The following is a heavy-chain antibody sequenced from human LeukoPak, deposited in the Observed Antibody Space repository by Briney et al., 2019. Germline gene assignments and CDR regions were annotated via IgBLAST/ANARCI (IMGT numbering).Heavy chain of an antibody. CDR1: GYTFTGYY. D-gene: IGHD2-2*01. V-gene: IGHV1-2*02. CDR2: INPNSGGT. CDR3: ARGYCSSASCYDWFDP. Sequence: ASVKVSCKASGYTFTGYYMHWVRQAPGQGFEWMGWINPNSGGTNYAQKFQGRVTMTRDTSISTAYMEPSRLRSDDTAVYYCARGYCSSASCYDWFDPWGQGTLVTVSS. J-gene: IGHJ5*02.